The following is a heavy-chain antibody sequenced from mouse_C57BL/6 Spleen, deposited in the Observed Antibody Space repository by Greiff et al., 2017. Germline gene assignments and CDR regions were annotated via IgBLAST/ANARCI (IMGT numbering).Heavy chain of an antibody. Sequence: DVHLVESGGGLVKPGGSLKLSCAASGFTFSSYAMSWVRQTPEKRLEWVATISDGGSYTYYPDNVKGRFTISRDNAKNNLYLQMSHLKSEDTAMCYCARDTVVATRYFDVWGTGTTVTVSS. CDR3: ARDTVVATRYFDV. CDR2: ISDGGSYT. J-gene: IGHJ1*03. V-gene: IGHV5-4*01. D-gene: IGHD1-1*01. CDR1: GFTFSSYA.